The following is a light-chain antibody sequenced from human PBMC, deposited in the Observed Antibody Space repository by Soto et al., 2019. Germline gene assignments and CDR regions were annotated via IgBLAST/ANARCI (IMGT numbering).Light chain of an antibody. Sequence: QSALTQPASVSGSPGQSIAISCTGTSSDVGSYNLVSWYQHHPGKAPKLMIYEVTKRPSGVSDRFFAFKSGNTASLTISGLQAEDEADYFCCSYAGGSTPWVFGGGTKVTVL. CDR3: CSYAGGSTPWV. V-gene: IGLV2-23*02. CDR1: SSDVGSYNL. J-gene: IGLJ3*02. CDR2: EVT.